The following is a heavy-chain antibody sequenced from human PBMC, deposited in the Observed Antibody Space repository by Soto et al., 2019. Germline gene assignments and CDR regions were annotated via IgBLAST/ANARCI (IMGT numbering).Heavy chain of an antibody. CDR1: GGPISGYC. CDR3: ARSVFP. V-gene: IGHV4-59*01. CDR2: VCSSGST. J-gene: IGHJ5*02. Sequence: SETLSLTCSVSGGPISGYCWSWIRQPPGKGLEWIGYVCSSGSTNYSPSLKIRVTMLIDTSKSQSSLNLNSVTAADTAVYYCARSVFPWGQGTLVTVS.